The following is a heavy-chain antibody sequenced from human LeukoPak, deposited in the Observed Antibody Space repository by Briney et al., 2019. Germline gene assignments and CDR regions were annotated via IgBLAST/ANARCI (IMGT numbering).Heavy chain of an antibody. V-gene: IGHV3-30*18. Sequence: GRSLRHSCAASGFTCSNYGMHWVRQAPGKGLEWVVVISYDGSNKYYADSVKGRFTISRDNSKNTLYLQMNSLRAEDTAVYYCANGYYYGSGSYYKEAFDIWGQGTMVTVSS. D-gene: IGHD3-10*01. CDR2: ISYDGSNK. CDR3: ANGYYYGSGSYYKEAFDI. CDR1: GFTCSNYG. J-gene: IGHJ3*02.